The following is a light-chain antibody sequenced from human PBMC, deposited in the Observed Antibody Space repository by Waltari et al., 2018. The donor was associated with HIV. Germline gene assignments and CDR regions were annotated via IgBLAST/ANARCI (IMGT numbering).Light chain of an antibody. Sequence: QSALTQPASVSGSPGQSITISCTGSSSDIGASNYVSWYKQHPGEAPQLIIFSVIRRPCVARNRLAGSKSGCTAALIVSGLQADDEADDYCGAYAGGNIGVCGSGTKVTV. CDR1: SSDIGASNY. CDR3: GAYAGGNIGV. J-gene: IGLJ1*01. CDR2: SVI. V-gene: IGLV2-14*03.